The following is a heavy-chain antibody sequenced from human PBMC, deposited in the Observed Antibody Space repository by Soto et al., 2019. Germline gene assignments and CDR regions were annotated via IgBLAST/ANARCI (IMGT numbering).Heavy chain of an antibody. V-gene: IGHV3-9*01. Sequence: PGGSLRLSCAASGFTFNDYSMHWVRQAPGKGLEWVSGISGNSGAIGYAESAKGRFTISRDNAKNSLHLQMNSLRAEDSALHYCAKGSAAAGGKIGYFDYWGQGTVVTVSS. CDR1: GFTFNDYS. CDR2: ISGNSGAI. CDR3: AKGSAAAGGKIGYFDY. J-gene: IGHJ4*02. D-gene: IGHD6-13*01.